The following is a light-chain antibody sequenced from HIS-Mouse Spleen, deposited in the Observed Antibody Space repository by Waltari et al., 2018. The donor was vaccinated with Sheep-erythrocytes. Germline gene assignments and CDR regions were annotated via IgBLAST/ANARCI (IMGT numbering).Light chain of an antibody. CDR1: SRDVGGYHY. Sequence: QSALTQPPSASGSPGQSVTISCTGTSRDVGGYHYVSWYQPPPGKAPKLMIYEVSKRPSGVPDRFSGSKSGNTASLTVSGLQAEDEADYYCSSYAGSNNWVFGGGTKLTVL. CDR3: SSYAGSNNWV. CDR2: EVS. J-gene: IGLJ3*02. V-gene: IGLV2-8*01.